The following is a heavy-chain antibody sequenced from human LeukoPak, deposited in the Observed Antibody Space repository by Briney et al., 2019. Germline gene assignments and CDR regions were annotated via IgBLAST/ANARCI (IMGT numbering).Heavy chain of an antibody. V-gene: IGHV4-4*07. D-gene: IGHD6-19*01. CDR1: GGSISSYY. CDR3: ARESQWLGLNYFDY. CDR2: IYTSGST. Sequence: SETLSLTCTASGGSISSYYWSWIRQPAGKGLEWIGRIYTSGSTNYNPSLKSRVTMSVDTSKNQFSLKLSSVTAEDTAVYYCARESQWLGLNYFDYWGQGTLVTVSS. J-gene: IGHJ4*02.